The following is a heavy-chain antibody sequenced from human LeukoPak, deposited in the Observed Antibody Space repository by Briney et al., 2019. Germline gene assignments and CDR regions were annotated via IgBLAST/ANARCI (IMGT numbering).Heavy chain of an antibody. CDR3: ASRGEYYFDY. V-gene: IGHV3-23*01. J-gene: IGHJ4*02. Sequence: GGSLRLSCAASGFSFSSYAMGWVRQAPGKGLEWVSTIGSSDATYYPDSVKGRFTISRDNSRNTLYLQMNSLRAEDTAVYYCASRGEYYFDYWGQGTLVTVSS. CDR1: GFSFSSYA. D-gene: IGHD2-21*01. CDR2: IGSSDAT.